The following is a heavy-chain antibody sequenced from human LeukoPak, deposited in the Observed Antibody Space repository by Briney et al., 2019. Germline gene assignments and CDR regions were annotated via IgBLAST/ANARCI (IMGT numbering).Heavy chain of an antibody. CDR2: ISAYNGNT. D-gene: IGHD2-15*01. CDR1: GYTFTSYG. Sequence: ASVNVSCKASGYTFTSYGISWVRQAPGQGLEWMGWISAYNGNTNYAQKLQGRVTMTTDTSTSTAYMELRSLRSDDTAVYYCARDLCSGGSCYALVWFDPWGQGTLVTVSS. V-gene: IGHV1-18*04. CDR3: ARDLCSGGSCYALVWFDP. J-gene: IGHJ5*02.